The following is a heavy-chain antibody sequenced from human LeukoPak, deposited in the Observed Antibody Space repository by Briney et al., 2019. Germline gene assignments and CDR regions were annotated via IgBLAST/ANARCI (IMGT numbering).Heavy chain of an antibody. CDR1: GYTFTGYY. V-gene: IGHV1-2*02. J-gene: IGHJ4*02. CDR3: ARGGEPGYGDFLTDY. CDR2: INPNSGGT. Sequence: ASVKVPCKASGYTFTGYYMHWVRQAPGQGLEWMGWINPNSGGTNYAQKFQGRVTMTRDTSISTAYMELSRLRSDDTAVYYCARGGEPGYGDFLTDYWGQGTLVTVSS. D-gene: IGHD4-17*01.